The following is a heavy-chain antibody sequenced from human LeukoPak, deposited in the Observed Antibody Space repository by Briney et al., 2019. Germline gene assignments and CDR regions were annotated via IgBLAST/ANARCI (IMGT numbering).Heavy chain of an antibody. J-gene: IGHJ5*02. V-gene: IGHV5-51*01. CDR3: ARRLYKLQQMGDCFAP. CDR1: GDTFTNFW. D-gene: IGHD1-1*01. Sequence: GESLKISCQVSGDTFTNFWIGWVRHMPGKGLEWVAIINPGESQIRYSPSLQGQVTISADKSTTTVYLQWTSLRASDTAIYYCARRLYKLQQMGDCFAPWGKETLVTVSS. CDR2: INPGESQI.